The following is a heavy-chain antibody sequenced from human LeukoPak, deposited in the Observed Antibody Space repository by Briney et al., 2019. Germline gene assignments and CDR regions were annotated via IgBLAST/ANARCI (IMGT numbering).Heavy chain of an antibody. J-gene: IGHJ3*02. V-gene: IGHV3-23*01. CDR2: ISGSGGST. D-gene: IGHD1-26*01. Sequence: PGGSLRLSCAASGFTFSSYAMSWVRQAPGKGLEWVSAISGSGGSTYYADSVKGRFTISRDNAKNSLYLQMNSLRAEDTAVYYCARELGVGGSWAFDAFDIWGQGTMVTVSS. CDR1: GFTFSSYA. CDR3: ARELGVGGSWAFDAFDI.